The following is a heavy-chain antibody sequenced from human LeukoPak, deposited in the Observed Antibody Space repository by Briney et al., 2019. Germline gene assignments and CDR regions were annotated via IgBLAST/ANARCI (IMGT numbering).Heavy chain of an antibody. D-gene: IGHD4-17*01. CDR1: GGSISSYY. V-gene: IGHV4-4*07. CDR2: IYTSGST. CDR3: ARDSYGDYYYYYGMDV. Sequence: SETLSLTCTVSGGSISSYYWSWIRQPAGKGLEWIGHIYTSGSTNYNPSLKSRVTMSVDTSKNQFSLKLSSVTAADTAVYYCARDSYGDYYYYYGMDVWGQGTTVTVSS. J-gene: IGHJ6*02.